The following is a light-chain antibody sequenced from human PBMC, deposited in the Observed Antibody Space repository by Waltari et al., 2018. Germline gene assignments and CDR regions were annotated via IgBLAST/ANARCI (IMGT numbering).Light chain of an antibody. J-gene: IGLJ3*02. CDR2: KKN. CDR1: SSNIGRNF. V-gene: IGLV1-47*01. CDR3: AAWDDNLTGPL. Sequence: SVLTQPPSASGTPGQTVTIPCSGSSSNIGRNFVSWYQQLPGMAPQLLIYKKNQRPSGVPDRFSGSKSGTSASLAISGLRSDDEAEYYCAAWDDNLTGPLFGGGTKVTVL.